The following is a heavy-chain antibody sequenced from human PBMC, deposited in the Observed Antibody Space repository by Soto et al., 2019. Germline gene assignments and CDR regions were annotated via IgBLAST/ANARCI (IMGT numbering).Heavy chain of an antibody. CDR2: ISTDSNYL. Sequence: EVQLVESGGGLVKPGGSLRLSCAASGFTFSSYGMNWVRQAPGKGLEWVSSISTDSNYLYYADSVKGRFTISRDNAKNTLYLQMNSLRAEDTAVYYFATSVVLVVVPTIDNWGPGLLVTVSS. V-gene: IGHV3-21*01. CDR3: ATSVVLVVVPTIDN. D-gene: IGHD2-15*01. J-gene: IGHJ4*02. CDR1: GFTFSSYG.